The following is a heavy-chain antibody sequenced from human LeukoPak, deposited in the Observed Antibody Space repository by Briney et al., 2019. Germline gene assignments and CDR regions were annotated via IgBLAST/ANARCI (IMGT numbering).Heavy chain of an antibody. D-gene: IGHD4-17*01. CDR1: GGSVSSGSYY. CDR2: IYYSGST. J-gene: IGHJ6*04. CDR3: ARSLVYGAAYGMDV. V-gene: IGHV4-61*01. Sequence: PSETLSLTCTVSGGSVSSGSYYWSWIRQPPGKGLEWIGYIYYSGSTNYNPSLKSRVTISVDTSKNQFSLKLSSVTAADTAVYYCARSLVYGAAYGMDVWGKGTTVTVSS.